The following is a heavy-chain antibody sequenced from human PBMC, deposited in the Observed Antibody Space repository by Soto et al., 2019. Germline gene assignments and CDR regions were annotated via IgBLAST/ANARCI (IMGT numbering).Heavy chain of an antibody. CDR3: ARARIAVAGTIVDY. D-gene: IGHD6-19*01. CDR2: IYHSGDT. CDR1: GYSLTSGYY. V-gene: IGHV4-38-2*01. J-gene: IGHJ4*02. Sequence: SETLSLTCAVSGYSLTSGYYCGWIRQPPGKGLEWIGSIYHSGDTYYNPSLKSRVTISVDTSKNHFSLKLTSVTAADTAVYYCARARIAVAGTIVDYWGQGTLVTVSS.